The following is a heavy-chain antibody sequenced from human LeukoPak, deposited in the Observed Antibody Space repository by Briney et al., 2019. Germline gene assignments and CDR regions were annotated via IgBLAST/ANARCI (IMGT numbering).Heavy chain of an antibody. CDR1: GGSISSGGYY. CDR2: IYYSGST. J-gene: IGHJ5*02. Sequence: SETLSLTCTVSGGSISSGGYYWSWIRQHPGKGLEWIGYIYYSGSTYYNPSLKSRVTISVDTSKSQFSLKLSSVTAADTAVYYCARSGYSYGYWFDPWDQGTLVTVSS. D-gene: IGHD5-18*01. V-gene: IGHV4-31*03. CDR3: ARSGYSYGYWFDP.